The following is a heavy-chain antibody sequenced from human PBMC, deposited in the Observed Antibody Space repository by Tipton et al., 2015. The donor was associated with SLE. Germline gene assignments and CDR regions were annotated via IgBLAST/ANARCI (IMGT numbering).Heavy chain of an antibody. J-gene: IGHJ4*02. Sequence: TLSLTCAVYGGSFSGYYWSWIRQSPGKGLEWIGEINHSGSTNYNPSLKSRVTISVDTSKKQFSLKVSSVTAADTAVYYCARGGESYDYWGQGTLVTVSS. V-gene: IGHV4-34*01. D-gene: IGHD1-26*01. CDR2: INHSGST. CDR1: GGSFSGYY. CDR3: ARGGESYDY.